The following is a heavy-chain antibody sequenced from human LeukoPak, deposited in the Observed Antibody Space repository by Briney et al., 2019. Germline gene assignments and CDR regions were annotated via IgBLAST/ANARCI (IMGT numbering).Heavy chain of an antibody. J-gene: IGHJ4*02. Sequence: SETLSLTCAVYGGSFSGYYWSWIRQPPGKGLEWIGEINHSGSTNYNPSLKSRVTISVDTSKNQFSLKLSSVTAADTAVYYCARDQLNYYGSGSYYKGIFDYWGQGTLVTVSS. CDR2: INHSGST. V-gene: IGHV4-34*01. CDR1: GGSFSGYY. CDR3: ARDQLNYYGSGSYYKGIFDY. D-gene: IGHD3-10*01.